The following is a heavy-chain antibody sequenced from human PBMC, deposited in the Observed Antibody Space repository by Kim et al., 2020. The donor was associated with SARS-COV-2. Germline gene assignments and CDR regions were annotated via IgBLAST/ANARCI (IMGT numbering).Heavy chain of an antibody. CDR3: ATDYYGSGSYGVHGMDV. D-gene: IGHD3-10*01. J-gene: IGHJ6*01. V-gene: IGHV3-23*01. CDR1: KITLSSYP. CDR2: ISGGGGST. Sequence: GGSLRLSCTASKITLSSYPVTWVRQAPGTGLEWVSGISGGGGSTYYADSVRGRFTISRDNSKNTLYVQMNSLRTEDTAVYYCATDYYGSGSYGVHGMDV.